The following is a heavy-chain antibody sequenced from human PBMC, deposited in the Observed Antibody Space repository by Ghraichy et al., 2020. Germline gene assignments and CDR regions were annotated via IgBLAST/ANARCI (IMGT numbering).Heavy chain of an antibody. D-gene: IGHD3-22*01. Sequence: GGSLRLSCAASGFTFSSYWMHWVRQAPGKGLVWVSRINSDGSSTSYADSVKGRFTISRDNAKNTLYLQMNSLRAEDTAVYYCARVDSSGYYWAEYFQHWGQGTLVTVSS. V-gene: IGHV3-74*01. J-gene: IGHJ1*01. CDR1: GFTFSSYW. CDR2: INSDGSST. CDR3: ARVDSSGYYWAEYFQH.